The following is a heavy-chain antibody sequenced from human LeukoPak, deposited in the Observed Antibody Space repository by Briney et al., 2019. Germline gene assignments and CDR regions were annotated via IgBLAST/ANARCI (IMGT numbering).Heavy chain of an antibody. D-gene: IGHD3-22*01. V-gene: IGHV1-2*02. CDR1: GYTFTGSY. Sequence: ASVKVSCKASGYTFTGSYMHWVRQAPGQGLEWMGWINPNSGGTNYAQKFQGRVTMTRDTSISTAYMELSRLRSDDTAVYYCARLDGRYYYDSSGYAVDYWGQGTLVTVSS. CDR2: INPNSGGT. J-gene: IGHJ4*02. CDR3: ARLDGRYYYDSSGYAVDY.